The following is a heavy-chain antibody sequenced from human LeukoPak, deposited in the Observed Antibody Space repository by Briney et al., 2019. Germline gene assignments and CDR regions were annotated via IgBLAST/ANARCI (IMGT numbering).Heavy chain of an antibody. Sequence: GASVKVSCKASGYTFTSYAMNWVRQAPGQGLEWMGWINTNTGNPTYAQGFTGRFVFSLDTSVSTSYLQISSLKAEDTAVFYCARPSSSWHGDAFDIWGQGTMVTVSS. CDR3: ARPSSSWHGDAFDI. CDR2: INTNTGNP. J-gene: IGHJ3*02. V-gene: IGHV7-4-1*02. D-gene: IGHD6-13*01. CDR1: GYTFTSYA.